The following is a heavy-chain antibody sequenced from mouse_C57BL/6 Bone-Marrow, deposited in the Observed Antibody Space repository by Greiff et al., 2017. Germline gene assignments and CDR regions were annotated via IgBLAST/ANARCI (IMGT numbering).Heavy chain of an antibody. V-gene: IGHV2-4*01. CDR3: AKRGGSYWYFDV. Sequence: QVQLQQSGPGLVQPSQSLSITCTASGFSLTSYGVHWVRQPPGKGLEWLGVIWSGGSTDHKAAFIYRLSISKDNAKSQVYFKMNSLQAEDTAIYYCAKRGGSYWYFDVWGTGTTVTVSS. CDR2: IWSGGST. CDR1: GFSLTSYG. J-gene: IGHJ1*03.